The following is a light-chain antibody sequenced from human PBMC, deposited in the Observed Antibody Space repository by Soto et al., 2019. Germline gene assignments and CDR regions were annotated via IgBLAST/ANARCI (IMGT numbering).Light chain of an antibody. CDR3: ISYTSDDVRYV. V-gene: IGLV2-14*01. CDR2: EVS. CDR1: NSDVGIYDF. J-gene: IGLJ1*01. Sequence: SSLTPPASVSGTPGQSITSSCTGSNSDVGIYDFVSWYQHHPGRAPKLIVSEVSHRPSGVSNRFSGSKSGNTASLTISGLQSEDEADYYCISYTSDDVRYVFGTGTKVTVL.